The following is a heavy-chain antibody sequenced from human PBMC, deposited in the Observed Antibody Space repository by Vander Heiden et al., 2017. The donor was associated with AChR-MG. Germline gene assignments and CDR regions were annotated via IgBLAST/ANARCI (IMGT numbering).Heavy chain of an antibody. J-gene: IGHJ6*02. D-gene: IGHD6-13*01. CDR1: GYTFPSYY. CDR2: INPSGGST. V-gene: IGHV1-46*03. CDR3: ARDSSRRYYYYYGMDV. Sequence: QVQLVQSGAEVKKPGASVKVSCKTSGYTFPSYYMHWVRQAPGQGLEWMGIINPSGGSTSYAQKFQGRVTMTRDTSTSTVYMELSSLRSEDTAVYYCARDSSRRYYYYYGMDVWGQGTTVTVSS.